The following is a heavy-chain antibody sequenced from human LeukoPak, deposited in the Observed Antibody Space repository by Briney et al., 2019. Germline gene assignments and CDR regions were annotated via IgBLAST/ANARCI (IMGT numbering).Heavy chain of an antibody. J-gene: IGHJ4*02. CDR3: ARDGMMAFDY. V-gene: IGHV4-34*01. CDR1: GGSFSGYY. Sequence: SETLSLTCAVYGGSFSGYYWSWIRQPPGKGLEWIGEINHSGSTNYNPSLKSRVTISVDTSKNQFSLKLSSVTAADTAVYYCARDGMMAFDYWGQGTLVTVSS. CDR2: INHSGST. D-gene: IGHD5-24*01.